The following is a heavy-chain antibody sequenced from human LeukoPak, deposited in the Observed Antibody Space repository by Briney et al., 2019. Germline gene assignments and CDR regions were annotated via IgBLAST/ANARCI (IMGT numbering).Heavy chain of an antibody. CDR2: ISGSGVGT. CDR1: GFTFSSYA. V-gene: IGHV3-23*01. D-gene: IGHD6-13*01. CDR3: AKSITTDGKGWFDP. Sequence: GGSLRLSCAASGFTFSSYAMSWVRQAPGKGLEWVSAISGSGVGTDYADSVKGRFTISRDNSKNTLYLQMNSLRAEDTAVYYCAKSITTDGKGWFDPWGQGTLVTVSS. J-gene: IGHJ5*02.